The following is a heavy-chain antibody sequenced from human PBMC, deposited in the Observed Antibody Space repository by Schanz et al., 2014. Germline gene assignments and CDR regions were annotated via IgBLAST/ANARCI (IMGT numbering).Heavy chain of an antibody. CDR2: IRYDGRNK. J-gene: IGHJ6*01. D-gene: IGHD1-1*01. CDR3: VKEPDKYNWNDVEGMDV. CDR1: GFTFSSYD. V-gene: IGHV3-30*02. Sequence: VQLLESGGGLVQPGGSLRLSCAASGFTFSSYDIHWVRQAPGKGLEWVAVIRYDGRNKNFVESVKGRFTISRDNSNNTVYLQMNSLRAEDTAVYYCVKEPDKYNWNDVEGMDVWGPGTTVTVSS.